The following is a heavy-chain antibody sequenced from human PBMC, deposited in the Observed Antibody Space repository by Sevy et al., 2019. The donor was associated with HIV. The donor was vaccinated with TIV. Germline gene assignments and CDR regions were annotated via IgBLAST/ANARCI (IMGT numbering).Heavy chain of an antibody. CDR3: VAEPPSGGHGNYHYGLDL. D-gene: IGHD3-16*01. Sequence: GGSLRLSCTVSGFIFGDYDMHWVRQAPGKGLEWVSLILDRGDQTFYGESVKGRSTISRDNAKNPLCLQMSRLRHEDTAVYYCVAEPPSGGHGNYHYGLDLWGQGTTVTVSS. J-gene: IGHJ6*02. CDR1: GFIFGDYD. CDR2: ILDRGDQT. V-gene: IGHV3-30*03.